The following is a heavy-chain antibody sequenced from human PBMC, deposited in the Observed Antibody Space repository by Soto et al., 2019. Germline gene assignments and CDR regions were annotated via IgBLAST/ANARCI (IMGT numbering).Heavy chain of an antibody. J-gene: IGHJ3*02. V-gene: IGHV3-73*01. CDR1: GFTFSSSA. CDR3: TLYDILTGYYSDACDI. Sequence: GGSLRLSCAASGFTFSSSAMHWVRQASGKGLEWVGRIRSKANSYATAYAASVKGRFTISRDDSKNTAYLQMNSLKTEETAVYYFTLYDILTGYYSDACDIGGQGTMVTV. CDR2: IRSKANSYAT. D-gene: IGHD3-9*01.